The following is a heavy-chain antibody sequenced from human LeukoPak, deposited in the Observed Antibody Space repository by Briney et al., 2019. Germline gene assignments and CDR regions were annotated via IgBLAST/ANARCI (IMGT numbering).Heavy chain of an antibody. CDR1: GGSISSGGYY. CDR3: ARHNHPRPIDY. D-gene: IGHD6-6*01. CDR2: IYYSGST. V-gene: IGHV4-31*03. Sequence: SETLSLTCTVSGGSISSGGYYWSWIRQHPGKGLEWIGYIYYSGSTYYNPSLKSRVTISVDTSKNQLSLKLSSVTAADTAVYYCARHNHPRPIDYWGQGTLVTVSS. J-gene: IGHJ4*02.